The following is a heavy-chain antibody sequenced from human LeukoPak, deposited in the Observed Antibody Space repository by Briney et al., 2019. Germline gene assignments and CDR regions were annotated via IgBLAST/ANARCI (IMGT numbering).Heavy chain of an antibody. CDR3: ARVYYDFWSGYYNYYGMDV. J-gene: IGHJ6*02. V-gene: IGHV1-8*01. Sequence: GASVKVSCKASGYTFTSYDINWVRQATGQGLEWMGWMNPNSGNTGYAQKFQGRVTMTRNTSISTAYMELSSLRSEDTAVYYCARVYYDFWSGYYNYYGMDVWGRGTTVTVSS. CDR1: GYTFTSYD. D-gene: IGHD3-3*01. CDR2: MNPNSGNT.